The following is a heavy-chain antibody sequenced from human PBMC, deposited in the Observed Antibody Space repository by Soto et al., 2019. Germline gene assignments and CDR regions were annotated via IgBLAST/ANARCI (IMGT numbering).Heavy chain of an antibody. Sequence: GASVKVSGKASGYTFTGYYMNWVRQAPGQGLEWMGWINPNSGGTNFAQKFQGRVTLTRDTSISTAYMELSKLRSDDTAVYYCARDTSGYNDYWGQGTLVTVSS. V-gene: IGHV1-2*02. CDR2: INPNSGGT. CDR1: GYTFTGYY. D-gene: IGHD3-22*01. CDR3: ARDTSGYNDY. J-gene: IGHJ4*02.